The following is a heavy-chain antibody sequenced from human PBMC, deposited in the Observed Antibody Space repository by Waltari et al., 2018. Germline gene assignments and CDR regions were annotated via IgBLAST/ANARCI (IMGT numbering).Heavy chain of an antibody. J-gene: IGHJ2*01. D-gene: IGHD2-21*02. Sequence: VQLQQWGAGLLRPSETLSLTCAVYGVSLSDYYWTWIRQPLGKGLEWVSIIYKGCGTYYADSVRGRFIASENNSENTLDLQKDRLRAEDTATYYCARGGLTAGTIYAPWYFDIWGRGTLVTVTS. CDR3: ARGGLTAGTIYAPWYFDI. V-gene: IGHV3-53*01. CDR2: IYKGCGT. CDR1: GVSLSDYY.